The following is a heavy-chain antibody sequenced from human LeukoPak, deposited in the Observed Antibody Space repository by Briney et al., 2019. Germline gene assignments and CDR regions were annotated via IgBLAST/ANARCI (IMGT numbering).Heavy chain of an antibody. Sequence: GASVKVSCKASGGTFSSYAISWVRQAPGQGLEWMGGIIPIFGTANYAQKFQGRVTITADKSTSTAYMELSSLRSEDTAVYYCAAHSSGWYFGGGTQPFDYWGQGTLVTVSS. CDR1: GGTFSSYA. J-gene: IGHJ4*02. D-gene: IGHD6-19*01. V-gene: IGHV1-69*06. CDR2: IIPIFGTA. CDR3: AAHSSGWYFGGGTQPFDY.